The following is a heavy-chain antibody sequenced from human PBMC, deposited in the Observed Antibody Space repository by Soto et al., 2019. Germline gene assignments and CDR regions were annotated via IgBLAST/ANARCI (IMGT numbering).Heavy chain of an antibody. CDR2: IIPIFGTA. Sequence: SVKVSCKACGGTFSRYAISWVRQAPGQGLEWMGGIIPIFGTANYAQKFQGRVTITADESTSTAYMGLSSLRSEDTAVYYCARAMDIVVVPAAIGGMDVWGQGTTVTVSS. V-gene: IGHV1-69*13. J-gene: IGHJ6*02. CDR1: GGTFSRYA. D-gene: IGHD2-2*03. CDR3: ARAMDIVVVPAAIGGMDV.